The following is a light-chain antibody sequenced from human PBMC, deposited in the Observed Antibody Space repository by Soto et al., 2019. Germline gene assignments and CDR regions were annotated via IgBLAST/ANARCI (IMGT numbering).Light chain of an antibody. CDR3: LQYGIPLWT. CDR1: QSVTANY. J-gene: IGKJ1*01. Sequence: EIALTQSPGTLSLSPGERATLSCRASQSVTANYLAWYQQKPGQAPRLLIYAASIGATGIPDRFSGSGSGTDFTLTISRLEPEDFAVYYCLQYGIPLWTFGQGTK. V-gene: IGKV3-20*01. CDR2: AAS.